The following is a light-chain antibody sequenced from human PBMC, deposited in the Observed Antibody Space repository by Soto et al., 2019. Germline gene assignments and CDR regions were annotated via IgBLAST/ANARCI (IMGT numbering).Light chain of an antibody. CDR2: EVT. CDR1: SSDVGGYDY. CDR3: SSYTTSSTRV. Sequence: QSALTQPASMSGSPGQSITISCTGTSSDVGGYDYVSWYQQHPGKAPKLMIYEVTNRPSGVSNRFSGSKSGNTASLTISGLQAEDEADYYCSSYTTSSTRVFGPGTKLTVL. V-gene: IGLV2-14*01. J-gene: IGLJ1*01.